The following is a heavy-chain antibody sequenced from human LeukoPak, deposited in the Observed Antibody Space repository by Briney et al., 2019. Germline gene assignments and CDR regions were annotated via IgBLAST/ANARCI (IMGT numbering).Heavy chain of an antibody. CDR1: GFTFSSYG. CDR3: ARGTLTTNYYYGMDV. J-gene: IGHJ6*02. D-gene: IGHD4-11*01. V-gene: IGHV3-30*03. CDR2: ISYDGSNK. Sequence: PGGSLRLSCAASGFTFSSYGMHWVRQAPGKGLEWVAVISYDGSNKYYADSVKGRFTISRDNSKNTLYLQMNSLRAEDTAEYYCARGTLTTNYYYGMDVWGQGTTVTVSS.